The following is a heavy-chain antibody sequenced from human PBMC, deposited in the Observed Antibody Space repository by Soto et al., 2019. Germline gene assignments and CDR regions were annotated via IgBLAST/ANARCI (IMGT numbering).Heavy chain of an antibody. J-gene: IGHJ4*02. CDR2: IYWDDDK. CDR3: AHRILRTVFGLVTTTAIYFDF. D-gene: IGHD3-3*01. V-gene: IGHV2-5*02. CDR1: GFSLTTSGVG. Sequence: QITLNESGPTVVKPAETLTLTCTFSGFSLTTSGVGVRWIRQSPGKAPAWLALIYWDDDKRYSASPKSRLTITKDTAKNQVVLTRASVDPADTATDDWAHRILRTVFGLVTTTAIYFDFWGQGTPVVVSS.